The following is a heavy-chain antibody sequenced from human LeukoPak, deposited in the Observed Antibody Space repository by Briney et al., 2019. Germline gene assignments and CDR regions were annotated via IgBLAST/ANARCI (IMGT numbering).Heavy chain of an antibody. V-gene: IGHV1-69*13. D-gene: IGHD4-17*01. CDR2: IIPIFGTA. Sequence: ASVKVSCKASGGTFSSYAISWVRQAPGQGLEWMGGIIPIFGTANYAQEFQGRVTITADESTSTAYMELSSLRSEDTAVYYCARLDYGDQSAPVVINAFDIWGQGTMVTVSS. J-gene: IGHJ3*02. CDR1: GGTFSSYA. CDR3: ARLDYGDQSAPVVINAFDI.